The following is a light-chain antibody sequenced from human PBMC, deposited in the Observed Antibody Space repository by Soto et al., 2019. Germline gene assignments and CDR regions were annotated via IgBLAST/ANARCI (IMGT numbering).Light chain of an antibody. J-gene: IGKJ2*01. V-gene: IGKV1-5*03. CDR2: KAS. Sequence: DIPKTQSPSTLSVSVGDRVTITCRASQSISNWLAWYQQKPGKAPNLLIYKASSLESGVPSRFSGSGSGTEFTLTISSLQPDDFATYYCQQYNSSFGQGTEVDIK. CDR3: QQYNSS. CDR1: QSISNW.